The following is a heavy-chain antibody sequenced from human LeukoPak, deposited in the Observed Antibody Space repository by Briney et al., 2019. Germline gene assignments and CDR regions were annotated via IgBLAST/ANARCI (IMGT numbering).Heavy chain of an antibody. CDR3: ATIKRGSTYGYFDF. J-gene: IGHJ4*02. V-gene: IGHV4-59*11. CDR2: MFDTVGT. Sequence: SETLSLTCTVSGASTASHYWTWLRQPPGKELEWIAYMFDTVGTKSNPSLKSRLTLSVDTSKKQLPLRLSSGPAADTAVYYCATIKRGSTYGYFDFWGQGIKVTVSS. D-gene: IGHD5-18*01. CDR1: GASTASHY.